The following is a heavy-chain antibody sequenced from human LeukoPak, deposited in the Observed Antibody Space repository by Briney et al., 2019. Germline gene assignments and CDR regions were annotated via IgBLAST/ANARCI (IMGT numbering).Heavy chain of an antibody. Sequence: SETLSLTRTVSGGSISSYYWSWIRQPAGKGLEWIGRIYTTGSTNYNPSLKSRVTMSVDTSTNQFSLKLSSVTAADTAVYYCARLSSSWYFVYWGQGTLVTVSS. CDR3: ARLSSSWYFVY. D-gene: IGHD6-13*01. V-gene: IGHV4-4*07. J-gene: IGHJ4*02. CDR2: IYTTGST. CDR1: GGSISSYY.